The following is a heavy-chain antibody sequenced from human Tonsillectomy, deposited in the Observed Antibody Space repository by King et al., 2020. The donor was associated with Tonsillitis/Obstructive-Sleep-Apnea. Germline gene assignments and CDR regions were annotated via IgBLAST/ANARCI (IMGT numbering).Heavy chain of an antibody. V-gene: IGHV4-61*01. Sequence: QLQESGPGLVKPSETLSLTCTVSGGSVSSGRDYWSWIRQPPGKGLEWIGYIYYSGSTKYNPSLKSRVTISVDTSKNTFSLKLSSVAAADTAVYYCARVPGAGLRWFDPWGQGTRVTVSS. CDR2: IYYSGST. CDR3: ARVPGAGLRWFDP. CDR1: GGSVSSGRDY. D-gene: IGHD3-10*01. J-gene: IGHJ5*02.